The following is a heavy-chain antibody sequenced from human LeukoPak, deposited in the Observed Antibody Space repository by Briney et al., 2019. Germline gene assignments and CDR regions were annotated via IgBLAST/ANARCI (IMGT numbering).Heavy chain of an antibody. CDR3: ARGRTIFGVVIIGYLLDY. CDR1: GGSFSGYY. V-gene: IGHV4-34*01. CDR2: INHSGST. D-gene: IGHD3-3*01. J-gene: IGHJ4*02. Sequence: SETLSLTCAVYGGSFSGYYWSWIRQPPGKGLEWIGEINHSGSTNYNPSLKSRVTISVDTSKNQFSLKLSSVAAADTAVYYCARGRTIFGVVIIGYLLDYWGRGTLVTVSS.